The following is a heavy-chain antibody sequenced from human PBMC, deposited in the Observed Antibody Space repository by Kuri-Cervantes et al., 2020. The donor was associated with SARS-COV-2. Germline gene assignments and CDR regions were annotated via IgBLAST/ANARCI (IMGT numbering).Heavy chain of an antibody. V-gene: IGHV2-70*11. D-gene: IGHD6-6*01. CDR3: ARSTNPSSSGNWFDP. CDR2: IDWDDDK. Sequence: TLSLTCAVYGGSFSGYYWSWIRQPPGKALEWLARIDWDDDKYYSTYLKTRLTISKDTSKNQVVLTMTNMDPVDTATYYCARSTNPSSSGNWFDPWGQGTRVTVSS. J-gene: IGHJ5*02. CDR1: GGSFSGYY.